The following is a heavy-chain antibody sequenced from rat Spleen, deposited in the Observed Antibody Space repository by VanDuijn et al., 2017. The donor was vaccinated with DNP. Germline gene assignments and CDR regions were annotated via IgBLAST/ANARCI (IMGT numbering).Heavy chain of an antibody. CDR3: ATPNWEPLVFDY. CDR2: IIYDGSRT. D-gene: IGHD5-1*01. J-gene: IGHJ2*01. Sequence: EVQLVESGGGLVQPGRSLKLSCAASGFTFSDYNMAWVRQAPKKGLEWVATIIYDGSRTYYRDSVKGRFTISRDNAKSTLYLQMDSLRSEDTATYYCATPNWEPLVFDYWGQGVMVTVSS. V-gene: IGHV5S10*01. CDR1: GFTFSDYN.